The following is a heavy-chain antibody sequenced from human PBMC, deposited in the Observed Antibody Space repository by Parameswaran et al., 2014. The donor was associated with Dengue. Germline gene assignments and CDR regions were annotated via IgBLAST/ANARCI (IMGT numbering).Heavy chain of an antibody. D-gene: IGHD2-15*01. Sequence: ISNARWVRQAPGQGLEWMGGIIPIFGTANYAQKFQGRVTITADESTSTAYMELSSLRSEDTAVYYCARHTGRDIVVVVAAKLGYYGMDVWGQGTTVTVSS. CDR3: ARHTGRDIVVVVAAKLGYYGMDV. CDR2: IIPIFGTA. J-gene: IGHJ6*02. CDR1: ISNA. V-gene: IGHV1-69*01.